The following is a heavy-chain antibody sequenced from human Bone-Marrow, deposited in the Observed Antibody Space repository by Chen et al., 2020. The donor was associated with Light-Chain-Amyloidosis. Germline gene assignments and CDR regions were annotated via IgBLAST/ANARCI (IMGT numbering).Heavy chain of an antibody. CDR3: ARVDFSAYYADY. CDR2: IYYSGST. D-gene: IGHD3-10*01. CDR1: GGSISSGGYY. V-gene: IGHV4-31*03. Sequence: QLHLQESGPGLVKPSQTLSLTCTVSGGSISSGGYYWSWIRQHPGKGLEWIGYIYYSGSTYYNPSLKSRVTISVDTSKNQFSLKLSSVTAADTAVYYCARVDFSAYYADYWGQGTLVTVSS. J-gene: IGHJ4*02.